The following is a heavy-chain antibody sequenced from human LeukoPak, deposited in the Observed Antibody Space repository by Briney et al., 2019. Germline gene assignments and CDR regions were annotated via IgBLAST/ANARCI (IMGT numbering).Heavy chain of an antibody. CDR2: IRNKANIYAT. J-gene: IGHJ2*01. Sequence: GGSLRLSCAASGIVFSGSAMHWVRQASGKGLEWVGRIRNKANIYATAYSASVEGRFTISRDDSKNTAYLQMNSLKTEDTAMYYCASHVDTPMVKYWYFDLWGRGTQVTVSS. CDR3: ASHVDTPMVKYWYFDL. V-gene: IGHV3-73*01. CDR1: GIVFSGSA. D-gene: IGHD5-18*01.